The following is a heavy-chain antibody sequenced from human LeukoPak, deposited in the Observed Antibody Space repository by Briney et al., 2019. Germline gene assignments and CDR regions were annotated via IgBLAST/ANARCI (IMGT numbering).Heavy chain of an antibody. CDR2: IYTSGST. D-gene: IGHD3-10*01. Sequence: SETLSLTCTVSGGSISSGSYCWSWIRQPAGKGLEWIGRIYTSGSTNYNPSLKSRVTISVDRSKNQFSLKLTSVTAADTAVYYCARVSGFGDPFDYWGQGTLVTVSS. J-gene: IGHJ4*02. CDR1: GGSISSGSYC. CDR3: ARVSGFGDPFDY. V-gene: IGHV4-61*02.